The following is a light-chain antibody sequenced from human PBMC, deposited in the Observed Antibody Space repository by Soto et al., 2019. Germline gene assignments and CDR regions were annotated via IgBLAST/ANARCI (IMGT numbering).Light chain of an antibody. Sequence: QSALTQPASVSGSPGQSITISCTGNSSDVGTYNLVSWYQQHPGKAPKLMIYEGSKRPSGVSNRFSGSKSGNTASLTISGLQAEDEADYYCCSYADSTTGVFGGGTKLTVL. CDR1: SSDVGTYNL. V-gene: IGLV2-23*01. J-gene: IGLJ3*02. CDR3: CSYADSTTGV. CDR2: EGS.